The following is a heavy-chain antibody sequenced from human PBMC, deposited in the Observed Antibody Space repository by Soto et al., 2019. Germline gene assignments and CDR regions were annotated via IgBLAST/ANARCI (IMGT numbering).Heavy chain of an antibody. CDR1: GFTVSSNY. J-gene: IGHJ4*02. Sequence: GGSLRLSCAASGFTVSSNYMSWVRQAPGKGLEWVSVIYSGGSTYYADSVKGRFTISRDNSKNTLYLQMNSLRAEDTAVYYCARPSYNSGWTTFDYWGQGTLVTVSS. CDR2: IYSGGST. V-gene: IGHV3-66*04. CDR3: ARPSYNSGWTTFDY. D-gene: IGHD6-19*01.